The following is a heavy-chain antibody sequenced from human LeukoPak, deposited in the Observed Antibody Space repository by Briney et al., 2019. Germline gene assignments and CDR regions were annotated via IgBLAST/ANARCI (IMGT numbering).Heavy chain of an antibody. J-gene: IGHJ4*02. CDR1: GGSIISYY. D-gene: IGHD3-22*01. Sequence: SETLSLTCTVSGGSIISYYCNWIRHPPGKGLEWIGYIYSSGSANYSPSLKSRVTISVDTSKNQFSLKLSSVTAADTAVYYCARQLSSGYYGYYFDYWGQGTLVTVSS. V-gene: IGHV4-59*08. CDR3: ARQLSSGYYGYYFDY. CDR2: IYSSGSA.